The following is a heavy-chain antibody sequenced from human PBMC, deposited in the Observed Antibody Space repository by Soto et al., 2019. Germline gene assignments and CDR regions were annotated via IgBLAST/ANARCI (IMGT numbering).Heavy chain of an antibody. V-gene: IGHV1-69*13. CDR1: GGTFSSYA. CDR2: IIPIFGTA. Sequence: GASVKVSCKASGGTFSSYAISWVRQAPGQGLEWMGGIIPIFGTANYAQKFQGRVTITADESTSTAYMELSSLRPEDTAVYYCARNRNRFTNYYYYGMDVWGQGTKVTVYS. J-gene: IGHJ6*02. CDR3: ARNRNRFTNYYYYGMDV. D-gene: IGHD1-1*01.